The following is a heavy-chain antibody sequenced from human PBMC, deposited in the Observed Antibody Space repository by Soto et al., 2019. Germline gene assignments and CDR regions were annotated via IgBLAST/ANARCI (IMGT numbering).Heavy chain of an antibody. V-gene: IGHV1-24*01. Sequence: SVKVCCKDSGYTLTELSMHWVRQAPGKGLEWMGGFDPEDGETIYAQKFQGRVTITKDTSKNQVVFTMTNMDPVDTATYYCAHSPYSTILFDYWGQGTLVTSPQ. D-gene: IGHD2-2*01. CDR2: FDPEDGET. J-gene: IGHJ4*02. CDR3: AHSPYSTILFDY. CDR1: GYTLTELS.